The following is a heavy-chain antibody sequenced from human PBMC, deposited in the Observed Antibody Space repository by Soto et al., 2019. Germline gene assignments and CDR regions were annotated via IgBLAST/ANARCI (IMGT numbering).Heavy chain of an antibody. V-gene: IGHV3-7*03. CDR3: ARDVSSEYASILDV. CDR1: RLTFSPYW. J-gene: IGHJ4*02. Sequence: PGGSLRLSCEGFRLTFSPYWMTWVRQAPGKGLEWVASIKEDGSVKNYADSVKGRFTVSRDNVKRAMFLQMTSVRVDGTAVYFCARDVSSEYASILDVWGRGARVTVSS. CDR2: IKEDGSVK. D-gene: IGHD3-3*01.